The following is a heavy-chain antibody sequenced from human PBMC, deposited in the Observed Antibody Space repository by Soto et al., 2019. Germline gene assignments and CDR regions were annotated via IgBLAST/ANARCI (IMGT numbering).Heavy chain of an antibody. J-gene: IGHJ5*02. CDR3: ARSPTVTHNWFDP. Sequence: QVQLVQSGAEVKKPGASVKVSCKASGYTFTSYYMHWVRQAPGQRLEWMGIINPSVGSKRYAEKFQGRATMARGPSTSTVYMELSCLRSEDTAVYYCARSPTVTHNWFDPWGQGTLVTVCS. CDR1: GYTFTSYY. V-gene: IGHV1-46*01. CDR2: INPSVGSK. D-gene: IGHD4-17*01.